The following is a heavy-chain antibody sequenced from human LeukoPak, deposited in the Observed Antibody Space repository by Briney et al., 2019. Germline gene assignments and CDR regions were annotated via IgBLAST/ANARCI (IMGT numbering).Heavy chain of an antibody. CDR3: ASSHMLQYCTRPNCGREFDS. CDR2: IYYTGTT. D-gene: IGHD2-2*01. Sequence: PSATLSLTCTVSDASINYYYWSWVRQPPGKGLEWIGNIYYTGTTNYNPSLNSRVAISLDTSERRFSLKLRSVTAADTAVYYCASSHMLQYCTRPNCGREFDSWGPGTLVTVSS. J-gene: IGHJ4*02. V-gene: IGHV4-59*01. CDR1: DASINYYY.